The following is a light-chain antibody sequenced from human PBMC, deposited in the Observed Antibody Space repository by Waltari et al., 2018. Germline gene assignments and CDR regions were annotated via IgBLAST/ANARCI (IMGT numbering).Light chain of an antibody. J-gene: IGLJ3*02. CDR3: QTGGHGTWV. Sequence: LVLTQSPSASASLGASVKLTCTLSSGYSSNVITWLQQKPGKGPRYLMKVNSDGSHRKGDDMPDRFSASNSGTEYYVTISSLQAEDEADYYCQTGGHGTWVFGGGTKLTVL. V-gene: IGLV4-69*01. CDR1: SGYSSNV. CDR2: VNSDGSH.